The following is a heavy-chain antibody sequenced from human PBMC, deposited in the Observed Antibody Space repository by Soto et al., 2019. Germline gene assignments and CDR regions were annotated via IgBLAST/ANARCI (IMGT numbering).Heavy chain of an antibody. V-gene: IGHV3-53*01. CDR3: ARANDYSDYPWISPWFGP. Sequence: PGGSLRLSCAASGFTVSSYYMNWVRLVPEKGLEWVSVIYSSGPTFYADSVRGRFTISRDNSKNTLYLQMNSLRVEDTAVYYCARANDYSDYPWISPWFGPWAQGTLVTVSS. CDR2: IYSSGPT. D-gene: IGHD4-17*01. CDR1: GFTVSSYY. J-gene: IGHJ5*02.